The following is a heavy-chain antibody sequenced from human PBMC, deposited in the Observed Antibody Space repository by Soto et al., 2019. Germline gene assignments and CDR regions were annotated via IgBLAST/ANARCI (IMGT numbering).Heavy chain of an antibody. V-gene: IGHV4-31*03. CDR1: GGSISSDGSY. Sequence: PSETLSLTCTVSGGSISSDGSYWIWIRQHPGKGLEWIGCLFYSGSTYYNPSLKSRVTISVDTSKNQFSLKLSSVTAADTAVYYCARGLAAAGLFGFGPWGQGTLVTVSS. D-gene: IGHD6-13*01. CDR3: ARGLAAAGLFGFGP. CDR2: LFYSGST. J-gene: IGHJ5*02.